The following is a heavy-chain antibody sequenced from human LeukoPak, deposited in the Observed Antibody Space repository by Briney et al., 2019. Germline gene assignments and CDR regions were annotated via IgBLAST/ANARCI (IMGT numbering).Heavy chain of an antibody. J-gene: IGHJ6*04. CDR2: ISGSGGST. V-gene: IGHV3-23*01. Sequence: GGSLRLSCAASGVTFSSHDMTWVRQAPGKGLEWVSAISGSGGSTYYADSVKGRFTISRDNSKNSLYLQMNSLRAEDTAVYYCAELGITMIGGVWGKGTTVTISS. CDR3: AELGITMIGGV. D-gene: IGHD3-10*02. CDR1: GVTFSSHD.